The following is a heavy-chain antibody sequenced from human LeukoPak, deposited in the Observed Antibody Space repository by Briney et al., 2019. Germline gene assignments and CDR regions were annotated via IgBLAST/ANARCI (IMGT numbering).Heavy chain of an antibody. J-gene: IGHJ4*02. Sequence: SETLSLTCAVYGGSFSGYYWSWIRQSPGKGLEWIGEINHSRTTNCNPSLKSRVTISVDTSKNQFSLKLTSVTAADTAVYYCARATRRGWGQYYFDYWGQRTLVTVSS. D-gene: IGHD6-19*01. CDR1: GGSFSGYY. CDR3: ARATRRGWGQYYFDY. V-gene: IGHV4-34*01. CDR2: INHSRTT.